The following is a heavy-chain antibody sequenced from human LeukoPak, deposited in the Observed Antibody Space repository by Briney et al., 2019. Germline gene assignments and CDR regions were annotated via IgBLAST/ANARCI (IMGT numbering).Heavy chain of an antibody. J-gene: IGHJ5*02. CDR1: GGSISSYY. CDR2: IYYSGST. CDR3: ARLLWFGEAPNWFDP. D-gene: IGHD3-10*01. V-gene: IGHV4-59*01. Sequence: SETLSLTCTVSGGSISSYYWSWIRQPPGKGLEWIGYIYYSGSTNYNPSLKSRVTISVDTSKNQFSLKLSSVIAADTAVYYCARLLWFGEAPNWFDPWGQGTLVTVSS.